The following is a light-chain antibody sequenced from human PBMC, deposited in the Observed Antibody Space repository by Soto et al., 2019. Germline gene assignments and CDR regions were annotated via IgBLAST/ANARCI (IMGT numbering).Light chain of an antibody. CDR3: SSYTSSSTLKV. CDR1: SSDVGGYNF. CDR2: EVS. Sequence: QSVLTQPDSVSGSPGQSITISCTGTSSDVGGYNFVSWYQKHPGKAPKLMIYEVSNRPSGVSNRFSGSKSGNTASLTISGLQAEDEADYYCSSYTSSSTLKVFGTGTKVTVL. V-gene: IGLV2-14*01. J-gene: IGLJ1*01.